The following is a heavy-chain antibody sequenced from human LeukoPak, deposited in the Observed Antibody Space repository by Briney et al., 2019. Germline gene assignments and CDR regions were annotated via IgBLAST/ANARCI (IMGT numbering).Heavy chain of an antibody. CDR1: GYTFIRYY. CDR3: ARWTTTYLDY. J-gene: IGHJ4*02. D-gene: IGHD3/OR15-3a*01. CDR2: VNPSGDST. Sequence: ASVKVSSKASGYTFIRYYIHWVRQATGQGLEWMGIVNPSGDSTNYAQKFQGRVTMTRDTSTSTVYMELSSLRSEDTAVYYCARWTTTYLDYWGQGTLVTVSS. V-gene: IGHV1-46*01.